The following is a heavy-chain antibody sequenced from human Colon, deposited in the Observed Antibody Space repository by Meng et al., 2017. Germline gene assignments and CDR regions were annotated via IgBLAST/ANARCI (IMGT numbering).Heavy chain of an antibody. CDR1: GGSLSGGDYC. Sequence: QGLLKASGPGLGQHSQTLALTCTVSGGSLSGGDYCWSWSRQPPGNGLEWIGYIDYSGSTYSNASLKSRVTISIDRSKNQFSLKLSSVTAADTAVYYCARDRKHYGERGWFDPWGQGTLVTVSS. J-gene: IGHJ5*02. V-gene: IGHV4-30-4*01. D-gene: IGHD4-17*01. CDR2: IDYSGST. CDR3: ARDRKHYGERGWFDP.